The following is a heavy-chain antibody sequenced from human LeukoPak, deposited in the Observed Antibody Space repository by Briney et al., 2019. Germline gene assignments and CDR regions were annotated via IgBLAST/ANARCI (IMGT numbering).Heavy chain of an antibody. CDR1: GGTFSIYY. V-gene: IGHV4-34*12. D-gene: IGHD3-22*01. CDR2: IINSGST. Sequence: SETLSLTCAVYGGTFSIYYWSWIRQPPGKGLEWIGEIINSGSTNYNPSLKSRVTISIDTSKNQFSLKLSSVTAADTAVYYCARDYSTRPPDYYDSSGYYSRFQHWGQGTLVTVSS. CDR3: ARDYSTRPPDYYDSSGYYSRFQH. J-gene: IGHJ1*01.